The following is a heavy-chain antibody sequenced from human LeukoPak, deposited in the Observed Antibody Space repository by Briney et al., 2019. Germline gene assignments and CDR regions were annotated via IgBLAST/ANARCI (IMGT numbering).Heavy chain of an antibody. Sequence: PGGSLRLSCAASGFTFSSYAMSWVRQAPGKGLEWVSTISGSGAGTFYTDSVKGRFTISRDNFGNTLYLQMSSLRAEDTAVYYCAKRPEHGSGSSFNYWGQGTLVTVSS. D-gene: IGHD3-10*01. CDR2: ISGSGAGT. CDR3: AKRPEHGSGSSFNY. CDR1: GFTFSSYA. V-gene: IGHV3-23*01. J-gene: IGHJ4*02.